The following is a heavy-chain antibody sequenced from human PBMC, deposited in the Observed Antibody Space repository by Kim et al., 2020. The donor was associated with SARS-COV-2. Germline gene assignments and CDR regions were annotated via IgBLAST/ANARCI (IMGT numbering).Heavy chain of an antibody. J-gene: IGHJ4*02. V-gene: IGHV3-33*01. CDR2: IWYDGSNK. CDR3: ARAGKMYSSSWYKQGFDY. D-gene: IGHD6-13*01. CDR1: GFTFSSYG. Sequence: GGSLRLSCAASGFTFSSYGMHWVRQAPGKGLEWVAVIWYDGSNKYYADSVKGRFTISRDNSKNTLYLQMNSLRAEDTAVYYCARAGKMYSSSWYKQGFDYWGQGTLVTVSS.